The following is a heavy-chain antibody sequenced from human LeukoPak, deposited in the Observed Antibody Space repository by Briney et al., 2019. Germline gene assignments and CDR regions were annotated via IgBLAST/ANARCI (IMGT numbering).Heavy chain of an antibody. V-gene: IGHV3-30*18. D-gene: IGHD6-13*01. CDR1: GFTFSSYG. J-gene: IGHJ4*02. CDR2: ISYDGSNK. Sequence: GRSLRLSCAASGFTFSSYGMHWVRQAPGKGLEWVAVISYDGSNKYYADSVKGRFTISRDNSKSTLYLQMNSLRAEDTAVYYCAKDHSSSWYYFDYWGQGTLVTVSS. CDR3: AKDHSSSWYYFDY.